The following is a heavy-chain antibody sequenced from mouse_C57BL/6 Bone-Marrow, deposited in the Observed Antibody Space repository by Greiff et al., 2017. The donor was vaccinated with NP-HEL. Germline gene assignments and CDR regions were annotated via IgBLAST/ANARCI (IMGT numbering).Heavy chain of an antibody. J-gene: IGHJ1*03. V-gene: IGHV1-64*01. CDR1: GYTFTSYW. CDR3: ARRSGYWYFDV. Sequence: LQQPGAELVKPGASVKLSCKASGYTFTSYWMHWVKQRPGQGLEWIGMIHPNSGSTNYNEKFKSKATLTVDKSSSTAYMQLSSLTSEDSAVYYCARRSGYWYFDVWGTGTTVTVSS. CDR2: IHPNSGST. D-gene: IGHD1-3*01.